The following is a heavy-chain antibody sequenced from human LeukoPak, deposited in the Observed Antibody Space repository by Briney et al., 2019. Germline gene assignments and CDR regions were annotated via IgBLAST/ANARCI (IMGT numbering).Heavy chain of an antibody. J-gene: IGHJ4*02. CDR1: GFTFSSYW. Sequence: GGSLRLSCAASGFTFSSYWMHWVRQAPGKGLKWVASINQDGSEKYYVDSVKGRFTISRDNAKNSLYLQMNSLRADDTAVYYCARDTYGGFDYWGQGTLVTVSS. V-gene: IGHV3-7*01. CDR3: ARDTYGGFDY. D-gene: IGHD4-23*01. CDR2: INQDGSEK.